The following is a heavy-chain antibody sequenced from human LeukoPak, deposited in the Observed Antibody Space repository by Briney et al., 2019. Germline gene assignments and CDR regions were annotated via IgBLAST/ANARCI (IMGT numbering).Heavy chain of an antibody. Sequence: ASVKVSCKASGGTFSSYAISWVRQAPGQWLERMGGIIPIFGTANYAQKFQGRVTITADESTSTAYMELSSLRSEDTAVYYCARDSVVDYDSSGYLNWGQGTLVTVSS. CDR1: GGTFSSYA. J-gene: IGHJ4*02. V-gene: IGHV1-69*13. D-gene: IGHD3-22*01. CDR2: IIPIFGTA. CDR3: ARDSVVDYDSSGYLN.